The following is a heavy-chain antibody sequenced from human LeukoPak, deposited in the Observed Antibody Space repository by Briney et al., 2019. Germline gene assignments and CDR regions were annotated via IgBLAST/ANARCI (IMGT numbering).Heavy chain of an antibody. CDR3: AKGITLSFDYGPDY. CDR2: ISWSSGSI. V-gene: IGHV3-9*01. Sequence: GGSLRLSCAASGFTFSSYWMHWVRQAPGKGLEWVSGISWSSGSIGYADSVKGRFTISRGNAKNSLYLQMNSLRAEDTALYYCAKGITLSFDYGPDYWGQGTLVTVSS. D-gene: IGHD4-17*01. CDR1: GFTFSSYW. J-gene: IGHJ4*02.